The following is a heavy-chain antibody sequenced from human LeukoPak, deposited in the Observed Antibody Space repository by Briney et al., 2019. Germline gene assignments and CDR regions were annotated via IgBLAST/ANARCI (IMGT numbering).Heavy chain of an antibody. Sequence: GASVKVSCKASGYTFTGYYMHWVRPAPGQGLEWMGWINPNSGGTNYAQKFQGRVTMTRDTSISTAYMELSRLRSDDTAVYYCARGRDIVTGYYKVPEFDYWGQGTLVTVSP. CDR3: ARGRDIVTGYYKVPEFDY. CDR1: GYTFTGYY. J-gene: IGHJ4*02. D-gene: IGHD3-9*01. V-gene: IGHV1-2*02. CDR2: INPNSGGT.